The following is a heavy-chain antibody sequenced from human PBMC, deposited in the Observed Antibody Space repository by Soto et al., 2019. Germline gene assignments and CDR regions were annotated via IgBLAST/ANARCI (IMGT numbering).Heavy chain of an antibody. CDR1: GFTFSSYA. Sequence: GGSPRLSCAASGFTFSSYAMHWVRQAPGKGLEWVAVISYDGSNKYYADSVKGRFTISRDNSKNTLYLQMNSLRAEDTAVYYCARVRPPCWGQGTMVTVSS. CDR3: ARVRPPC. CDR2: ISYDGSNK. J-gene: IGHJ3*01. V-gene: IGHV3-30-3*01. D-gene: IGHD6-25*01.